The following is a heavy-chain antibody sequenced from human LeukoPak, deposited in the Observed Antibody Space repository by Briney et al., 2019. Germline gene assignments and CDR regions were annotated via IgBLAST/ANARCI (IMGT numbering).Heavy chain of an antibody. CDR3: AKGGFIVVVPGSVPGDY. CDR1: GFTFTSYA. CDR2: ISGSGDNS. Sequence: ETGGSLRLSCAASGFTFTSYAMAWVRQAPGKGLEWVSSISGSGDNSYYADSVKGRFTISRDNSKNTLYLQMNSLRVEDTAVYYCAKGGFIVVVPGSVPGDYWGQGSLVTVSS. V-gene: IGHV3-23*01. D-gene: IGHD2-2*01. J-gene: IGHJ4*02.